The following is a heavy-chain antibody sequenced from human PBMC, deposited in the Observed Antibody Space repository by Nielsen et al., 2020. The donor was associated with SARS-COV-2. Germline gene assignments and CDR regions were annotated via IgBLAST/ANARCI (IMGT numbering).Heavy chain of an antibody. CDR1: GFTFSSYS. V-gene: IGHV3-48*01. J-gene: IGHJ3*02. CDR3: ARGTSYLKAPGIAARGYAFDI. D-gene: IGHD6-6*01. CDR2: ISGSSSTI. Sequence: GESLKISCAASGFTFSSYSMNWVRQAPGKGLEWVSYISGSSSTIYYADSVKSRFTISRDNAKNSLYLQMNSLRAEDTAVYYCARGTSYLKAPGIAARGYAFDIWGQGTMVTVSS.